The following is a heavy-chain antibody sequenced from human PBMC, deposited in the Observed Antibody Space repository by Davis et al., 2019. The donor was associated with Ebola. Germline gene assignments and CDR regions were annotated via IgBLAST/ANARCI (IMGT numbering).Heavy chain of an antibody. CDR3: ARGSYSGSYYEGLGY. Sequence: PGGSLRLSCAASGFTFSGSAMHWVRQASGKGLEWVGRIRSKANSYATAYAASVKGRFTISRDDSKNTAYLQMNSLKTEDTAVYYCARGSYSGSYYEGLGYWGQGTLVTVSS. J-gene: IGHJ4*02. CDR1: GFTFSGSA. V-gene: IGHV3-73*01. D-gene: IGHD1-26*01. CDR2: IRSKANSYAT.